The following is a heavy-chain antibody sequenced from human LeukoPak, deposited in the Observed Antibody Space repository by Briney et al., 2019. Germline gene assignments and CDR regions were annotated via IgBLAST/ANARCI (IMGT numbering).Heavy chain of an antibody. Sequence: GGSVRLSCAASGFTFSLYGIHWVRQAPGKGLEWVAFIQNDGSNKYYADSVKGRFTISRDNSKNTLYLQMNSLRPDDTAMYYCAKDRIVLVTATFDYWGQGTLVTVSS. CDR1: GFTFSLYG. CDR3: AKDRIVLVTATFDY. V-gene: IGHV3-30*02. D-gene: IGHD2-21*02. CDR2: IQNDGSNK. J-gene: IGHJ4*02.